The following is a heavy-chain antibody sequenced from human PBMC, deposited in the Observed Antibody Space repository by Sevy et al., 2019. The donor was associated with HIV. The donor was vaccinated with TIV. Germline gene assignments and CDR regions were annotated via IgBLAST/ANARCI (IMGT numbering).Heavy chain of an antibody. CDR1: GGSISSTSHH. Sequence: SETLSLNCTVSGGSISSTSHHWVWIRQSPGKGMEWVGSIHYSGSTYYHSSLKSRVTISVDTSKNQFSLKLTSVTAADTAVYYCARLWGYYFDYWGQGSLVTVSS. CDR2: IHYSGST. D-gene: IGHD3-16*01. V-gene: IGHV4-39*01. J-gene: IGHJ4*02. CDR3: ARLWGYYFDY.